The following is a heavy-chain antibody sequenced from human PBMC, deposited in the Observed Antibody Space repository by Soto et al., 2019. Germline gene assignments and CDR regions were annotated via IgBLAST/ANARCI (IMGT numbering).Heavy chain of an antibody. CDR2: IYYSGST. CDR3: ARILLAINWFDP. V-gene: IGHV4-31*03. CDR1: GGSISSGGYY. Sequence: QVQLQESGPGLVKPSQSLSLTCTVSGGSISSGGYYWSWFRQHPGKGLEWIGYIYYSGSTYYNPSLKCRVTISVDASKTQSALKLSSVTAADTAVYYCARILLAINWFDPWGQETLVTVSS. J-gene: IGHJ5*02. D-gene: IGHD3-10*01.